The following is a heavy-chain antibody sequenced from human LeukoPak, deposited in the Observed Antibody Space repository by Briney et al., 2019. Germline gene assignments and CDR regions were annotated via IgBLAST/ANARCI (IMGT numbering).Heavy chain of an antibody. J-gene: IGHJ4*02. CDR3: AKGLRWFGDFYFNFFDY. V-gene: IGHV3-30*18. Sequence: GGSLRLSCAACGFNFMTYGMHWVRQAPGKGLEWVAFISYDGGKRFFGESVKGRFTIARDNSENTVSLQMNTLKTEDTAVYYCAKGLRWFGDFYFNFFDYWGQGILVTVSS. D-gene: IGHD3-10*01. CDR2: ISYDGGKR. CDR1: GFNFMTYG.